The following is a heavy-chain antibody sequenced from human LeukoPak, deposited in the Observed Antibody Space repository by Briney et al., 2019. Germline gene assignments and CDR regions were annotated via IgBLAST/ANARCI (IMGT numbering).Heavy chain of an antibody. D-gene: IGHD2-2*01. J-gene: IGHJ4*02. CDR1: GFTFDDYA. V-gene: IGHV3-9*01. CDR3: AKTPFVVPVPAYFDY. CDR2: ISWNSGSI. Sequence: GGSLRLSCAAPGFTFDDYAMHWVRQAPGKGLEWVSGISWNSGSIGYADSVKGRFTISRDNAKNSLYLQMNSLRAEDTALYYCAKTPFVVPVPAYFDYWGQGTLVTVSS.